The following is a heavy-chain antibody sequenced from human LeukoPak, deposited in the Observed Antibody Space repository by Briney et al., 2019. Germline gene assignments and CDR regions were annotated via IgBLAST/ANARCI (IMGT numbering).Heavy chain of an antibody. CDR2: ISYDGSNK. J-gene: IGHJ4*02. D-gene: IGHD1-1*01. V-gene: IGHV3-30*18. CDR1: GFTFSSYG. CDR3: AKDPDWNDGY. Sequence: PGGSLRLSCAASGFTFSSYGMHWVRQAPGKGLEWVAVISYDGSNKYYADSVKGRFTISRDNSKNTLYLQMNSLRAEDTAVYYCAKDPDWNDGYWGQGTLVTVSS.